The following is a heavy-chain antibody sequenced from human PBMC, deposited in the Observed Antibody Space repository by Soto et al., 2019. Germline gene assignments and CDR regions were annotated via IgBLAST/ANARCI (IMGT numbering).Heavy chain of an antibody. V-gene: IGHV1-58*02. J-gene: IGHJ6*02. CDR1: GFTFITSA. CDR3: AADIAYFGMDV. Sequence: QMQLVQSGPQVKKPGTSVKVSCKASGFTFITSAMQWVRQARGQRLEWIGWIVVGSGITNYAQKFQERVTITRDMSTSTACMELSSLRSEDTAVYYCAADIAYFGMDVWGQGTTFTVSS. CDR2: IVVGSGIT. D-gene: IGHD6-13*01.